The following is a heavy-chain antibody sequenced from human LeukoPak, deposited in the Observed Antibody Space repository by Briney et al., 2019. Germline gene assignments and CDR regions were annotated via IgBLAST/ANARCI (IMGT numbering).Heavy chain of an antibody. CDR1: GYTFTSYY. V-gene: IGHV1-46*01. Sequence: ASVTVSCKASGYTFTSYYMHWVRQAPGQGLEWLGIINPSGGDTKYAQKFQGRVTLTRDKSTSTVYMELSSLTSDDTAVYYCARTYCAEDCSIRYFDYWGQGTLVTVSS. D-gene: IGHD2-21*02. J-gene: IGHJ4*02. CDR3: ARTYCAEDCSIRYFDY. CDR2: INPSGGDT.